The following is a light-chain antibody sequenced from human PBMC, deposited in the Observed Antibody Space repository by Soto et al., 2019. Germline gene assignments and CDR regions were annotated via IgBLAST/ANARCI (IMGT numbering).Light chain of an antibody. CDR1: QGISSY. J-gene: IGKJ2*01. V-gene: IGKV1-9*01. Sequence: DIQLTQSPSFLCTSVGDRVTITCRASQGISSYLAWYQQKPGKAPKLLIYAATTLQSGVPSRVSGSGSGTEFTLTFSSLQPEDFATYYCQQLNSYPRTFGQGTNLEIK. CDR2: AAT. CDR3: QQLNSYPRT.